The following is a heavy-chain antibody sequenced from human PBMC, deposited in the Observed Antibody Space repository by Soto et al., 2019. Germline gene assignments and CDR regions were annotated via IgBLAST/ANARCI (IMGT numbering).Heavy chain of an antibody. CDR1: GFTFSNFG. J-gene: IGHJ5*02. Sequence: EVQLLESGGGLVQPGGSLRLSCAASGFTFSNFGMSWVRQAPGKGLEWVSAISFSGGSTYYAQSVKGRFTISRDDSNNNLYLQMNSLRAEDPAVYYCAKPPGDLVVVVSALDRWGQGTLVTVSS. CDR3: AKPPGDLVVVVSALDR. CDR2: ISFSGGST. V-gene: IGHV3-23*01. D-gene: IGHD2-15*01.